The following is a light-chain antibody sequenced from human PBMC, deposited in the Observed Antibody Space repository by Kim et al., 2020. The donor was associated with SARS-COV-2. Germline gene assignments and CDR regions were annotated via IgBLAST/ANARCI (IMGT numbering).Light chain of an antibody. CDR3: QQYDNLPYT. J-gene: IGKJ2*01. V-gene: IGKV1-33*01. CDR1: QDISNY. CDR2: DAS. Sequence: DIQMTQSPSSLSASVGDRVTITCQASQDISNYLNWYQQKPGKAPKLLIYDASNLETGVPSRFSGSGSGTDFTFTISSLQPEAIATYYCQQYDNLPYTFGQGTKLEI.